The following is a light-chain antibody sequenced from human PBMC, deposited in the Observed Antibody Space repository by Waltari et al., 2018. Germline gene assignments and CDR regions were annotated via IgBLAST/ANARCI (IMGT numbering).Light chain of an antibody. CDR3: QSYDSSLSAVV. CDR1: SSNIGAGYD. V-gene: IGLV1-40*01. CDR2: DNS. Sequence: QSVLTQPPSVSGAPGQRVTISCTGSSSNIGAGYDVHWYQQLPGTAPNLPIYDNSNRPAGFPDRFSGSKSGTSASLAITGLQAEDEADYYCQSYDSSLSAVVLGGGTKLTVL. J-gene: IGLJ2*01.